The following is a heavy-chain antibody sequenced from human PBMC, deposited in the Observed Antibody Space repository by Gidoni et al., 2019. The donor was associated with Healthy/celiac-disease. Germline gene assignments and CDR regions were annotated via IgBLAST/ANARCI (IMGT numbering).Heavy chain of an antibody. CDR2: IYYSGST. CDR3: ARDRSYGDSLFDY. Sequence: QLQLQESGPGLVKPSETLSLTCTVSGCSISSSSYYWGWIRQPPGKGLEWIGSIYYSGSTYYNPSLKSRVTISVDTSKNQFSLKLSSVTAADTAVYYCARDRSYGDSLFDYWGQGTLVTVSS. D-gene: IGHD4-17*01. J-gene: IGHJ4*02. CDR1: GCSISSSSYY. V-gene: IGHV4-39*07.